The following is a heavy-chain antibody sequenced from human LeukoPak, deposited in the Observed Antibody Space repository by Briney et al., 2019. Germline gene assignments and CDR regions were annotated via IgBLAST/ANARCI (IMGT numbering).Heavy chain of an antibody. CDR2: VYYSGHT. J-gene: IGHJ3*01. Sequence: SETLSLTCTVSGGSISTYYWSWIRQPPGRGLEWIAYVYYSGHTSYNPSLKGRVTISVDTSKNQISLKLNSVTAADTAVYYCARHPYSDGFDVWGQGTMVTVSS. CDR1: GGSISTYY. D-gene: IGHD1-1*01. V-gene: IGHV4-59*08. CDR3: ARHPYSDGFDV.